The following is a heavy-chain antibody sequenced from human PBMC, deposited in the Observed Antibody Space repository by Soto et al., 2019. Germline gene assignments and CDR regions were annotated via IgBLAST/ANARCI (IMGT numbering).Heavy chain of an antibody. CDR2: ISGSGGST. J-gene: IGHJ6*02. D-gene: IGHD3-3*01. V-gene: IGHV3-23*01. Sequence: GGSLRLSCAASGFTFSSYAMSWVRQAPGKGLEWVSAISGSGGSTYYADSVKGRFTISRDNSKNTLYLQMNSLRAEDTAVYYCAKVPLRITIFGVVKTPMWYYGMDVWGQGTTVTVSS. CDR1: GFTFSSYA. CDR3: AKVPLRITIFGVVKTPMWYYGMDV.